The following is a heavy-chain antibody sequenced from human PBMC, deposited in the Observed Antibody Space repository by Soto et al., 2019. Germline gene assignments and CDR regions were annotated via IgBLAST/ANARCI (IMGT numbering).Heavy chain of an antibody. Sequence: SETLSLTCTVSGGSISSSSYYGGWIRQPPGKGLESIGSIYYSGSTYYNPSLKSRVTISVDTSKNQFSLKLSSVTAADTAVYYCARRAGRVATIGSYYFDYWGQGTLVTVSS. J-gene: IGHJ4*02. CDR2: IYYSGST. CDR1: GGSISSSSYY. CDR3: ARRAGRVATIGSYYFDY. D-gene: IGHD5-12*01. V-gene: IGHV4-39*01.